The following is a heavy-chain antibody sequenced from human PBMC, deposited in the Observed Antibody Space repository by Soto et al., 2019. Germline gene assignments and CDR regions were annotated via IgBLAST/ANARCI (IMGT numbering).Heavy chain of an antibody. CDR3: AKEVLRFLEWPPDMDV. D-gene: IGHD3-3*01. Sequence: GGSLRLSCAASGFTFSSYAMSWVRQAPGKGLEWVSAISGSGGSTYYADSVKGRFTISRDNSKNTLYLQMNSLRAEDTAVYYCAKEVLRFLEWPPDMDVWGKGTTVTVSS. V-gene: IGHV3-23*01. CDR2: ISGSGGST. CDR1: GFTFSSYA. J-gene: IGHJ6*03.